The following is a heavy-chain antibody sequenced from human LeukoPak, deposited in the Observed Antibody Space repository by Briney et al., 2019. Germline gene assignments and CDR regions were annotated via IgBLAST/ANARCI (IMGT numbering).Heavy chain of an antibody. J-gene: IGHJ4*02. CDR2: IYYSGST. V-gene: IGHV4-59*08. D-gene: IGHD6-13*01. Sequence: SETLSLTCTVAGASISSNYWSWVRQPPGKGLEWLGYIYYSGSTNYNPSLKSRPTIAVDTTKNHFSLKPSSVPAAHTAVYYWARGKQLFSYWGQGTLVTVYS. CDR1: GASISSNY. CDR3: ARGKQLFSY.